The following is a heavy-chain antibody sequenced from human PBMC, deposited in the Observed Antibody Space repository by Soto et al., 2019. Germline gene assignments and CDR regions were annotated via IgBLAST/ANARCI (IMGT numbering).Heavy chain of an antibody. V-gene: IGHV1-69*01. CDR3: ARLAYYYGSGSNNWFDP. Sequence: QVQLVQSGAEVKKPGSSVKVPCKASGGTFSSYAISWVRQAPGQGLEWMGGIIPIFGTANYAQKFQGRVTITADESTSTAYMELSSLRSEDTAVYYCARLAYYYGSGSNNWFDPWGQGTLVTVSS. CDR1: GGTFSSYA. J-gene: IGHJ5*02. D-gene: IGHD3-10*01. CDR2: IIPIFGTA.